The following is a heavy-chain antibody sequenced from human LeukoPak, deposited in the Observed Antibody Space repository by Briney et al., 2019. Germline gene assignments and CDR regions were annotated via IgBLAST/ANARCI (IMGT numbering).Heavy chain of an antibody. D-gene: IGHD6-13*01. CDR3: ARLQQLDDAFDI. CDR2: IYHSGST. V-gene: IGHV4-30-2*01. CDR1: GGSISSGGYS. Sequence: PSETLSLTCTVSGGSISSGGYSWSWIRQPPGKGLEWIGYIYHSGSTYYNPSLKSRVTISVDRSKNQFSLKLSSVTAADTAVYYYARLQQLDDAFDIWGQGTMVTVSS. J-gene: IGHJ3*02.